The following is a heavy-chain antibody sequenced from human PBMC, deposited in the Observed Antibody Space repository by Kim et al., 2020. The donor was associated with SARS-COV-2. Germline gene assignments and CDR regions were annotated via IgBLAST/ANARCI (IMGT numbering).Heavy chain of an antibody. Sequence: GESLKISCKASGYNFTRYWIAWVRQMPGRGLEWMGIIYPGDSDTRYSPSFLGQVTISADKPISTAYLQWSSLKASDTAMYYCARQGKVDGLDYWGQGTLVTVSS. CDR2: IYPGDSDT. D-gene: IGHD6-19*01. CDR1: GYNFTRYW. CDR3: ARQGKVDGLDY. J-gene: IGHJ4*02. V-gene: IGHV5-51*01.